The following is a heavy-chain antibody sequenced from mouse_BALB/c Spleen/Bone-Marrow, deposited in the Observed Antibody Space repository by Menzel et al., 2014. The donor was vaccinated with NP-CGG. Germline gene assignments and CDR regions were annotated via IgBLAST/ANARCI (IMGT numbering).Heavy chain of an antibody. CDR1: GFNIKDTY. CDR2: IDPANGNT. J-gene: IGHJ3*01. V-gene: IGHV14-3*02. D-gene: IGHD2-10*01. CDR3: ASYYGKKGGFLD. Sequence: EVQLVESGAELVKPGASVKLSCTASGFNIKDTYMHWVKQRPEQGLEWIGRIDPANGNTKYDPKFQGKATITADTSSNTPSLHLGTLTSEAPPFFSCASYYGKKGGFLDGAHGRLVPV.